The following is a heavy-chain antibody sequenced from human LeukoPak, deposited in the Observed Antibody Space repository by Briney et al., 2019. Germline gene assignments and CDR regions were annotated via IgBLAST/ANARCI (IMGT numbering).Heavy chain of an antibody. CDR3: ARVGYCTNGVCYNWFDP. CDR2: IYYSGST. J-gene: IGHJ5*02. Sequence: PSETLSLTCTVSGGSISRSSYYWGWIRQPPGKGLEWIGSIYYSGSTHYNPSLKSRVIISADTSRNQFSLKLASVTAADTSVYFCARVGYCTNGVCYNWFDPWGQGTLVTVSS. CDR1: GGSISRSSYY. D-gene: IGHD2-8*01. V-gene: IGHV4-39*01.